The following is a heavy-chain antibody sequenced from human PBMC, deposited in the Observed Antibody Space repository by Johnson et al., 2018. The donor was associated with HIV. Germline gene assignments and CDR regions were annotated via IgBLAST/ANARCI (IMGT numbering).Heavy chain of an antibody. D-gene: IGHD2-21*02. V-gene: IGHV3-30*19. J-gene: IGHJ3*02. CDR1: GFTFSSYG. CDR3: ARCSLAYCGGDCYFDAFDM. Sequence: QVQLVESGGGVVQPGRSLRLSCAASGFTFSSYGMHWVRQAPGKGLQWVAVISYDGSNKYYADSVKGRFTISRDNSKNTLYLQMNSLRAEDTAVYYCARCSLAYCGGDCYFDAFDMWGQGTMVTVSS. CDR2: ISYDGSNK.